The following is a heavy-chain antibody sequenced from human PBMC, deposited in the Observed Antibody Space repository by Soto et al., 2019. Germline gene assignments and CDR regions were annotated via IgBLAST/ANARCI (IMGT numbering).Heavy chain of an antibody. CDR1: GFTFSSYS. Sequence: PGGSLRLSCAASGFTFSSYSMNWVRQAPGKGLEWVSSISSSSSYIYYADSVKGRFTISRDNAKNSLYLQMNSLRAEDTAVYYCARDGVAARRTSDYWGQGTLVTAPQ. D-gene: IGHD6-6*01. CDR3: ARDGVAARRTSDY. V-gene: IGHV3-21*01. J-gene: IGHJ4*02. CDR2: ISSSSSYI.